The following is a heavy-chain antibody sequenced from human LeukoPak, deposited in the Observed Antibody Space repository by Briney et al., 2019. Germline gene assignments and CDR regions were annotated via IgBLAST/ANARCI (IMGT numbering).Heavy chain of an antibody. V-gene: IGHV1-2*02. CDR3: AGNYSGSGKGRTEFDY. D-gene: IGHD3-10*01. CDR1: GYTFTGYY. J-gene: IGHJ4*02. Sequence: ASVKVSCKASGYTFTGYYMHWVRQAPGQGLEWMGWINPNSGGTNYAQKFQGRVTMTRDTSISTAYMELSRLTSDDTAVYYCAGNYSGSGKGRTEFDYWGQGTLVTVSS. CDR2: INPNSGGT.